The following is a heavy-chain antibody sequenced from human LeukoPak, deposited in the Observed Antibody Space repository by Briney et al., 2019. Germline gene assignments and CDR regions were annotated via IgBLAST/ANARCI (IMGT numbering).Heavy chain of an antibody. CDR2: GYSGGVT. CDR3: ARGAFRISWPGIDY. D-gene: IGHD1-26*01. Sequence: PGGSLRLSCAASGFTVIDNLMIWVRQSPGRGLEWLSSGYSGGVTYYADSVKGRFTISRDHSNNSVSLQMTNLRVEDTAVSYCARGAFRISWPGIDYWGQGTLVTVSS. CDR1: GFTVIDNL. V-gene: IGHV3-53*01. J-gene: IGHJ4*02.